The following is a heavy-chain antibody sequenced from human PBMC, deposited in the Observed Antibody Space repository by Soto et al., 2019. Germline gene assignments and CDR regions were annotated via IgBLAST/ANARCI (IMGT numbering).Heavy chain of an antibody. Sequence: SETLSLTCTVSGDSITNSNYYWGWFRQPPGKGLEWIASIYYIGSTYYNPSLKSRVTISVDTSNNQFSLNLNSVAASDTAVYYCAGRNSLASVSLNFRELSNYKWIDPWGPGTLVTVSS. CDR2: IYYIGST. V-gene: IGHV4-39*01. J-gene: IGHJ5*02. CDR1: GDSITNSNYY. D-gene: IGHD3-16*02. CDR3: AGRNSLASVSLNFRELSNYKWIDP.